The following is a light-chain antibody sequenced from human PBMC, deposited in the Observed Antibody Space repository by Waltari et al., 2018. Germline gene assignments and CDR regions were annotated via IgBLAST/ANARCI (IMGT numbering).Light chain of an antibody. CDR1: SSNIGAGYD. J-gene: IGLJ2*01. CDR3: QSYDSSLSASVV. CDR2: GNS. V-gene: IGLV1-40*01. Sequence: QSVLTQPPSVSGAPGQRVTISCTGSSSNIGAGYDVHWYQQLPGTAPKPLIYGNSNRPSGVPDRFFGSKSGTSASLAITGLQAEDEADYYCQSYDSSLSASVVFGGGTKLTVL.